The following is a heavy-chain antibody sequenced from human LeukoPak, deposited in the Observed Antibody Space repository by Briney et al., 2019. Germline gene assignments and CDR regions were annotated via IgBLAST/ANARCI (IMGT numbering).Heavy chain of an antibody. V-gene: IGHV3-7*04. CDR2: IKQDGSEK. CDR1: GFTFSIYW. Sequence: GGSLRLSCAASGFTFSIYWMIWVRQAPGKGLEWVANIKQDGSEKYYVDSVKGRFTISRDNAKNSLYLQMNSLRAEDTAVYYCARGLFSSSYWGQGTLVTVSS. D-gene: IGHD2-21*01. CDR3: ARGLFSSSY. J-gene: IGHJ4*02.